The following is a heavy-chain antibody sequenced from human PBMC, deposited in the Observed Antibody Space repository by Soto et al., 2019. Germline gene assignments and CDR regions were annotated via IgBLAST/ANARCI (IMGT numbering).Heavy chain of an antibody. CDR2: LNTNTGKT. J-gene: IGHJ4*02. D-gene: IGHD3-3*01. CDR3: ARVVRFFGGHAGY. Sequence: QVLLVQSGADVKTPGASVKVCCTTSGYTFTEFDIDWVRQAPGEGLEWMRWLNTNTGKTGYARKFKGSVTMTRDTSISTAYMELRRLRSEDTAVYYCARVVRFFGGHAGYWGQGTLVTVSS. V-gene: IGHV1-8*01. CDR1: GYTFTEFD.